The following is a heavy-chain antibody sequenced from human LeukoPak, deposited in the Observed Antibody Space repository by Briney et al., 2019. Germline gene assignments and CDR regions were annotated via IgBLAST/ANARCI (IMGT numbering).Heavy chain of an antibody. CDR3: TRDHYLSGFT. J-gene: IGHJ4*02. D-gene: IGHD3-10*01. V-gene: IGHV4-39*07. CDR2: IYYTGST. Sequence: RPSETLSLTCTVSGGSVSVHSHYWGWVRQPPGMGLEWIGCIYYTGSTYYNASLKSRVTISVDTSKNQFSLNLTSVTAADTAVYYCTRDHYLSGFTWGQGTLVTVSS. CDR1: GGSVSVHSHY.